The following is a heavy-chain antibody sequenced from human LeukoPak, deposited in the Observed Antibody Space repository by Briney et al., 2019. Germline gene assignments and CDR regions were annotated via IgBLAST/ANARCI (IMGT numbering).Heavy chain of an antibody. J-gene: IGHJ4*02. D-gene: IGHD3-22*01. Sequence: PGGSLRLSCAASGFTFSSYEMNWVRQAPGKGLEWVSYISSSGSTIYYADSVKGRFTISRDNAKNSLYLQMNSLRAEDTAVYYCARDPRGPTGYDSSARDTFDYWGQGTLVTVSS. V-gene: IGHV3-48*03. CDR1: GFTFSSYE. CDR2: ISSSGSTI. CDR3: ARDPRGPTGYDSSARDTFDY.